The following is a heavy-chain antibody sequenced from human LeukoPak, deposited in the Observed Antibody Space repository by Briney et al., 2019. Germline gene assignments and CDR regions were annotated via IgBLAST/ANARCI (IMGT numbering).Heavy chain of an antibody. CDR2: INSDGSST. CDR1: GFTFSNYW. J-gene: IGHJ4*02. CDR3: ARGGNYPFDY. Sequence: PGGSLRLSCAASGFTFSNYWMHWVRHAPGEGLVWVSRINSDGSSTSYADSVKGRFAISRDNAKNTLYLQMNSLRAEDTAVYYCARGGNYPFDYWGQGTLVTVSS. V-gene: IGHV3-74*01. D-gene: IGHD1-7*01.